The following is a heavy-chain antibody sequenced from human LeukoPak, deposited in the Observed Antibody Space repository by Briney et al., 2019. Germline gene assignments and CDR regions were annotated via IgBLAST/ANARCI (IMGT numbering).Heavy chain of an antibody. V-gene: IGHV4-30-2*01. J-gene: IGHJ4*02. CDR1: GFTFSSYA. Sequence: LRLSCAASGFTFSSYAMSWVRQAPGKGLEWIGYIYHSGSTYYNPSLKSRVTISVDRSKNQFSLKLSSVTAADTAVYYCAREQSSSGWSYFDYWGQGTLVTVSS. CDR3: AREQSSSGWSYFDY. D-gene: IGHD6-19*01. CDR2: IYHSGST.